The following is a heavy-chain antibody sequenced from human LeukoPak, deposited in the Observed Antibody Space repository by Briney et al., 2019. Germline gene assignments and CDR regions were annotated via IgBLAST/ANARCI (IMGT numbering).Heavy chain of an antibody. CDR3: ARGRDYGDATNWFDP. Sequence: PGGSLRLSCAASGFTVSSNYMSWVRQAPGKGLEWVSVIYSGGSTYYAASVKGRFTISRDNSKNTLYLQMNSLRAEDTAVYYCARGRDYGDATNWFDPWGQGTLVTVSS. CDR2: IYSGGST. CDR1: GFTVSSNY. V-gene: IGHV3-53*01. D-gene: IGHD4-17*01. J-gene: IGHJ5*02.